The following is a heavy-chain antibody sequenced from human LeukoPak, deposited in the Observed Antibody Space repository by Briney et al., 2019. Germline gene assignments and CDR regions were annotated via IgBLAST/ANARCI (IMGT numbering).Heavy chain of an antibody. J-gene: IGHJ4*02. D-gene: IGHD2-2*01. CDR3: WVPATAGEADY. CDR2: INQDGTEK. V-gene: IGHV3-7*01. Sequence: PGGSLRLSCVASGFSFNTYWMSWVRQAPGEGLEWVANINQDGTEKYYVDSVKGRFTISRDNAKNTLYLQMNSLRAEDTAVYYCWVPATAGEADYWGQGTLVTVSS. CDR1: GFSFNTYW.